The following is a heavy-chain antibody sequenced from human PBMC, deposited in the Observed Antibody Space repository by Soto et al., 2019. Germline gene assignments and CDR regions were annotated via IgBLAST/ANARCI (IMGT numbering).Heavy chain of an antibody. CDR2: INPNSGGT. V-gene: IGHV1-2*02. CDR1: GYTFPGYY. CDR3: ARDAARYSSSPFLDY. J-gene: IGHJ4*02. D-gene: IGHD6-6*01. Sequence: ASVKVSCKASGYTFPGYYMHWVRQAPGQGLEWMGWINPNSGGTNYAQKFQGRVTMTRDTSISTAYMELSRLRSDDTAVYYCARDAARYSSSPFLDYWGQGTLVTVSS.